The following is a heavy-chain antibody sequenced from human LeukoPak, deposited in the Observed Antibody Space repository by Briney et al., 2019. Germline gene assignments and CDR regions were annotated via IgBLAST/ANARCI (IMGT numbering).Heavy chain of an antibody. CDR2: ISPSAENT. J-gene: IGHJ5*02. V-gene: IGHV3-23*01. CDR3: AKDIGAKPEDWFDS. Sequence: PGGSLRLSCAVSGFRFSGYAMNWVRRAPGKGLEWVSSISPSAENTYYADSVRGRSIVSRDNANNTLFLHMNSLRAEDTAVYYCAKDIGAKPEDWFDSWGQGTLVTVSS. D-gene: IGHD5-12*01. CDR1: GFRFSGYA.